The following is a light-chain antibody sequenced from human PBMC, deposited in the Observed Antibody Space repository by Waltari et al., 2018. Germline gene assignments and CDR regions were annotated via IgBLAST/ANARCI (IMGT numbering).Light chain of an antibody. CDR3: YSYAGSYTLV. CDR1: SSDVGSFNY. J-gene: IGLJ2*01. CDR2: DVI. V-gene: IGLV2-11*01. Sequence: QSALTQPRSVSGSPGQSVTISCAGSSSDVGSFNYFSWYQHHPGRAPTLLIYDVIKRPSGVPDRFSGSKSGNTASLTISGLQAEDEADYYCYSYAGSYTLVFGGGTKLTVL.